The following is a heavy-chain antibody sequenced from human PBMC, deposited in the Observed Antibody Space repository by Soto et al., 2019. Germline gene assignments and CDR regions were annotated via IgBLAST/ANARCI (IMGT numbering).Heavy chain of an antibody. Sequence: GGSLRLSCSASGFTFSMFSMHWVRQAPGKGLEYVSGISSNGDSTYYAASVKGRFTISRDNSKNTLYLQMSSLRAVDTAVYYCVHPRSTVQIPPTWGQGTLVTVSS. J-gene: IGHJ5*02. CDR2: ISSNGDST. D-gene: IGHD4-17*01. V-gene: IGHV3-64D*06. CDR3: VHPRSTVQIPPT. CDR1: GFTFSMFS.